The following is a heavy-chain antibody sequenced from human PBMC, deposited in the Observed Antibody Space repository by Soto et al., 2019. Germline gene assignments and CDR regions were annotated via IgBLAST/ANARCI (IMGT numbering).Heavy chain of an antibody. CDR1: GYTFTSYD. D-gene: IGHD5-18*01. V-gene: IGHV1-8*01. J-gene: IGHJ6*02. Sequence: ASVKVSCKASGYTFTSYDINWVRQATGQGLEWMGWMNPNSGNTGYAQKFQGRVTMTRNTSISTAYMELSSLRSEDKAVYYCVRVPLERRRKVDTAMVRGSYYYYGMDVWGQGTRVTFSS. CDR2: MNPNSGNT. CDR3: VRVPLERRRKVDTAMVRGSYYYYGMDV.